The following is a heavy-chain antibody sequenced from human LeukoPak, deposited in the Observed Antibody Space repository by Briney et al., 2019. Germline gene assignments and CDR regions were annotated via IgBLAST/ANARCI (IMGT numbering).Heavy chain of an antibody. CDR3: AREADVVVAATHFDY. CDR2: IKQDGSEK. J-gene: IGHJ4*02. V-gene: IGHV3-7*01. Sequence: WXSWVRXAPGKGLEWVANIKQDGSEKYYVDSVKGRFTISRENAKNSLYLQMNSLRAEDTAVYYCAREADVVVAATHFDYWGQGTLVTVSS. CDR1: W. D-gene: IGHD2-15*01.